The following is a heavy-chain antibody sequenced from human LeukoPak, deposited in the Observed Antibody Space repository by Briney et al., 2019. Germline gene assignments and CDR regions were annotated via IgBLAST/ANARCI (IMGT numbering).Heavy chain of an antibody. CDR3: AKDLMGSTILIQLWSNSYFDY. Sequence: PGGSLRPSCAASGFTFSSYGISWGRQAPGKGLGWGSGISGSGGSTYYADSVKGRFTISRDNSKNTLYLQMNSLRAEDTAVYYCAKDLMGSTILIQLWSNSYFDYWGQGTLVTVSS. V-gene: IGHV3-23*01. D-gene: IGHD5-18*01. CDR1: GFTFSSYG. CDR2: ISGSGGST. J-gene: IGHJ4*02.